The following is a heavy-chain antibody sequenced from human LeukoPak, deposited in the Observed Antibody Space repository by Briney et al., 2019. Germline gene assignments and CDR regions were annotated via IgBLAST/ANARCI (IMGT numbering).Heavy chain of an antibody. CDR1: AGSLSSSSYY. D-gene: IGHD3-22*01. Sequence: SETMSLTCTVSAGSLSSSSYYWGWIRQPPGKGLEWIGSIYYSGSTYYNPSLKSRVTISVDTSKNQFSLKLSSVTAADTAVYYCARHPTGGYYYDSSGLGSNWFDPWGQGTLVTVS. J-gene: IGHJ5*02. CDR3: ARHPTGGYYYDSSGLGSNWFDP. CDR2: IYYSGST. V-gene: IGHV4-39*01.